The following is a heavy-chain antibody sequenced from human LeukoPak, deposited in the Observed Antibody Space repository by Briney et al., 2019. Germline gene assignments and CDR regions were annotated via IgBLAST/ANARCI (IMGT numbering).Heavy chain of an antibody. D-gene: IGHD2-15*01. CDR3: AREMVATASYYYYYYYMDV. CDR2: IKADGVFT. CDR1: GFAFNVFG. J-gene: IGHJ6*03. V-gene: IGHV3-33*08. Sequence: GGSLRLSCEGSGFAFNVFGMHWIRQAPGKGLEWVAFIKADGVFTNYAEAVKGRFTISRDNAKNSVYLQMNSLRAEDTAVYYCAREMVATASYYYYYYYMDVWGKGTAVTVSS.